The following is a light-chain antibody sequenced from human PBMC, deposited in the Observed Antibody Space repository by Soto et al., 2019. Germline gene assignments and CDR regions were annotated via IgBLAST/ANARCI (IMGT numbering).Light chain of an antibody. V-gene: IGKV1-5*01. CDR1: QSTSSW. J-gene: IGKJ1*01. CDR2: DAS. Sequence: DMQMTQSPSTLSASVGDRVTITCRASQSTSSWLAWFQQKPGKAPKLLMYDASSLESGVPSRFSGSGSGTDFTLTISSLQAEDFATYYCQQSYSAPRTFGHGTKVDIK. CDR3: QQSYSAPRT.